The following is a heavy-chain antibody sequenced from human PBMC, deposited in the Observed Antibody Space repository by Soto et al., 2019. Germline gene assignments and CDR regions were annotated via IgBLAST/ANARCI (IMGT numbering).Heavy chain of an antibody. Sequence: QVQLQESGPGLVKPSGTLSLTCAVSRGSISSSNWWSWVRQSPGKGLVWIGAMYHTGSTNYNPSLKSRVTMSVDKSKNQFSLKLISVTAADTAVYYCARESYNESNVGYFDLWGRGTLVAVSS. V-gene: IGHV4-4*02. CDR2: MYHTGST. J-gene: IGHJ2*01. CDR3: ARESYNESNVGYFDL. CDR1: RGSISSSNW. D-gene: IGHD1-1*01.